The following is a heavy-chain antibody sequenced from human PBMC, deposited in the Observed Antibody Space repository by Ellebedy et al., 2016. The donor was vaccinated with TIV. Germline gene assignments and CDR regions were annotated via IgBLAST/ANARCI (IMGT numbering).Heavy chain of an antibody. D-gene: IGHD1-26*01. Sequence: PGGSLRLSCAASGLTLSNYALSWLRQAPGKGLEWVSAISAGGEVTYYADSVKGRFTISRDTSKNMLYLQMNGLRVEDTALYYCAKDLWDLSGLDYWGQGALVTVAS. CDR2: ISAGGEVT. J-gene: IGHJ4*02. V-gene: IGHV3-23*01. CDR1: GLTLSNYA. CDR3: AKDLWDLSGLDY.